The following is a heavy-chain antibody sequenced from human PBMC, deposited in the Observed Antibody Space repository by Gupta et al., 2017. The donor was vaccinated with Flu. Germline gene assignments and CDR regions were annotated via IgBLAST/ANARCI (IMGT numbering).Heavy chain of an antibody. CDR2: IKPKSEGETT. CDR1: GFTFSNAW. D-gene: IGHD2-8*02. CDR3: STLFGPVGDH. Sequence: EVQVVESGGGLVKPGESLRLSCVASGFTFSNAWMSWVRQAPGKGLEWVGRIKPKSEGETTDYDEHRKGRFSISSDDSENTVYMKMNSLKTEDAAMYYCSTLFGPVGDHWGQGTRVTVSS. J-gene: IGHJ5*02. V-gene: IGHV3-15*01.